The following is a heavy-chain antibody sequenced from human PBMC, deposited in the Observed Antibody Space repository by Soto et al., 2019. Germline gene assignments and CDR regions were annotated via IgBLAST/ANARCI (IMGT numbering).Heavy chain of an antibody. Sequence: PGVSLKISCKGSGNSFTSYRISWVRQMPEKGLEWMGRIYPSDSYTNYSPSFQGHVTISADKSISTAYLQWSSLKASDTAMYYCARYPYGGNSDYYYGMDVWGQGTTVTVSS. CDR2: IYPSDSYT. J-gene: IGHJ6*02. CDR1: GNSFTSYR. V-gene: IGHV5-10-1*01. D-gene: IGHD4-17*01. CDR3: ARYPYGGNSDYYYGMDV.